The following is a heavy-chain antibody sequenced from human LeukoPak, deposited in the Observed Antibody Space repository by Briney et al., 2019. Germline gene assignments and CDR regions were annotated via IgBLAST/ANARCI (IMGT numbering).Heavy chain of an antibody. CDR3: ARGLDYFDY. V-gene: IGHV4-34*01. CDR2: INHSGST. CDR1: GGSFSGYY. Sequence: SETLSLTCAVYGGSFSGYYWSWIRQPPGKGLEWIGEINHSGSTNYNPSLKSRVTISVDTSKNQFSLKLSSVTAADTAVYYCARGLDYFDYWGQGTLVTVSS. J-gene: IGHJ4*02.